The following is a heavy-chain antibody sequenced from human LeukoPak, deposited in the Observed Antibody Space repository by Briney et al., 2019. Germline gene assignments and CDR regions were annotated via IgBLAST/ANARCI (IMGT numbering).Heavy chain of an antibody. D-gene: IGHD3-10*01. V-gene: IGHV1-8*03. CDR2: IDPNSGNT. CDR3: ARGHGSGTYYNVWVDP. J-gene: IGHJ5*02. CDR1: GYTFTSYG. Sequence: GASVKVSCKASGYTFTSYGISWVRQATGQGLEWMGWIDPNSGNTGYAQKFQGRVTITWDTSITTAYMELSSLRSEDTAVYYCARGHGSGTYYNVWVDPWGQGTLVTVSS.